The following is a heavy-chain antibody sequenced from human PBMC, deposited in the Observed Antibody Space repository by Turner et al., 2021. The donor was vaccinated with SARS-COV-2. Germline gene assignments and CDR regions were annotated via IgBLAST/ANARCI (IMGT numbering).Heavy chain of an antibody. CDR3: ASPDTAMVTWPQGFDY. CDR2: IYYSGST. CDR1: GGSISSSSYY. J-gene: IGHJ4*02. Sequence: QLQLQESGPGLVKPSETLSLTCSVSGGSISSSSYYCGWIRQPPGKGLEWIGSIYYSGSTYYNPSLKSRVTISVDTSKNQFSLKLSSVTAADTAVYYWASPDTAMVTWPQGFDYWGQGTLVTVSS. D-gene: IGHD5-18*01. V-gene: IGHV4-39*01.